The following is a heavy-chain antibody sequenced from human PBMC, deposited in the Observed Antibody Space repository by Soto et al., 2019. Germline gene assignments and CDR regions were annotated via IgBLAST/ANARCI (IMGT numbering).Heavy chain of an antibody. CDR2: IYYSGST. Sequence: PSATLSRTCTVSGGSINSSMYYWGWIRQPPGKGLEWIGSIYYSGSTYYSPSLQSRVTVSIDKSENQFSLRLTSVTAADTAVYYCATRDCTNNVCHFPWGQGTMVTGSS. CDR1: GGSINSSMYY. D-gene: IGHD2-8*01. V-gene: IGHV4-39*07. J-gene: IGHJ5*02. CDR3: ATRDCTNNVCHFP.